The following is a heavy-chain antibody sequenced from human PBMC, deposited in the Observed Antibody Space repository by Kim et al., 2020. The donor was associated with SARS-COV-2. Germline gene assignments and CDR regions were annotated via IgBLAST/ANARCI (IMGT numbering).Heavy chain of an antibody. CDR3: ARDDGLNYGRRGLDAFDI. J-gene: IGHJ3*02. Sequence: SETLSLTCTVSGGSISSYYWSWIRQPPGKGLEWIGYIYYSGSTNYNPSLKSRVTISVDTSKNQFSLKLSSVTAADTAVYYCARDDGLNYGRRGLDAFDIWGQGTMVTVSS. CDR1: GGSISSYY. CDR2: IYYSGST. D-gene: IGHD3-16*01. V-gene: IGHV4-59*13.